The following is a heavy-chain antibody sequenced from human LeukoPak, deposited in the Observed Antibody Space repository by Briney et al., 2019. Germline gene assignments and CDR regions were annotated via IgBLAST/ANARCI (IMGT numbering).Heavy chain of an antibody. CDR2: INPNSGGT. Sequence: ASVKVSCKASGYTFTGYYMHWVRQAPGQGLEWMGWINPNSGGTNYAQKFQGRVTMTRDTSISTAYMELSRLRSDDTAVYYCARDGPRTGYSRGWYHAYGGQGTLVTVPS. D-gene: IGHD6-19*01. CDR1: GYTFTGYY. V-gene: IGHV1-2*02. CDR3: ARDGPRTGYSRGWYHAY. J-gene: IGHJ4*02.